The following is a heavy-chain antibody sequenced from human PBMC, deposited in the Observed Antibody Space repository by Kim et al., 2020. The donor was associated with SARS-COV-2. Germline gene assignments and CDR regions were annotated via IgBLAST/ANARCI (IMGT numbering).Heavy chain of an antibody. V-gene: IGHV3-33*01. CDR2: LWYDGSNK. CDR3: ARDDSSGYYLDY. J-gene: IGHJ4*02. D-gene: IGHD3-22*01. CDR1: GFTFSSYG. Sequence: GGSLRLSCAASGFTFSSYGMHWVRQAPGKGLEWVAVLWYDGSNKYYVDSVKGRFTISRDNSKNTLYLQMNSLRAEDTAVYYCARDDSSGYYLDYWGQGTLVTVSS.